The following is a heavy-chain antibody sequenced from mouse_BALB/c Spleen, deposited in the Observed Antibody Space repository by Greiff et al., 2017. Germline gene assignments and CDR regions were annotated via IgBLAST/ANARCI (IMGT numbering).Heavy chain of an antibody. J-gene: IGHJ3*01. D-gene: IGHD1-1*01. CDR2: IRSKSNNYAT. Sequence: DVKLVESGGGLVQPKGSLKLSCAASGFTFNTYAMNWVRQAPGKGLEWVARIRSKSNNYATYYADSVKDRFTISRDDSQSMLYLQMNNLKTEDTAMYYCVREEGRYYGSSYAWFAYWGQGTLVTVSA. CDR1: GFTFNTYA. CDR3: VREEGRYYGSSYAWFAY. V-gene: IGHV10-1*02.